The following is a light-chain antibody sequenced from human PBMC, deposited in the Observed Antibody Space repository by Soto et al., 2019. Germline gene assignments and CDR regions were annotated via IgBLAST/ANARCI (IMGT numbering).Light chain of an antibody. CDR3: QQYTNWPKT. V-gene: IGKV3-20*01. CDR1: QSVSSSY. Sequence: EMGLTQSPGTLSLSPGERATLSCRASQSVSSSYLAWYQQKPGRAPRLLIYGASSRATGIPDRFSGSGSGTDFTLTISRLEPEDFAVYYCQQYTNWPKTFGQGTKVDIK. CDR2: GAS. J-gene: IGKJ1*01.